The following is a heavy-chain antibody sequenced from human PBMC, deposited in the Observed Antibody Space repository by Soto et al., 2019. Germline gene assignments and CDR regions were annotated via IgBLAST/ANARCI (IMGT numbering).Heavy chain of an antibody. V-gene: IGHV3-23*01. Sequence: EVQLLESGGGLVQPGGSLRLSCAASGFTFSTYAMSWVRQAPGKGLEWVSKIIHSGDSTYYADSVKGRFTISRDNSKNTVYLQMNSLRAEDKAVYYCATGQQLGYWGQGTLVTVSS. CDR2: IIHSGDST. CDR1: GFTFSTYA. J-gene: IGHJ4*02. D-gene: IGHD6-13*01. CDR3: ATGQQLGY.